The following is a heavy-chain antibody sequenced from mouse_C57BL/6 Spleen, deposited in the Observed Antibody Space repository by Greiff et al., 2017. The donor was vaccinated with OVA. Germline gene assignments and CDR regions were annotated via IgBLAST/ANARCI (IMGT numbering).Heavy chain of an antibody. CDR1: GFSLTSYG. D-gene: IGHD1-1*01. J-gene: IGHJ3*01. CDR3: ATHYGSSYLAY. V-gene: IGHV2-6*01. CDR2: IWGVGST. Sequence: VQLKQSGPGLVAPSQSLSIICTVSGFSLTSYGVDWVRQSPGKGLEWLGVIWGVGSTNYNSALKSRLSISKDNSKSQVFLKMNSLQTDDTAMYYCATHYGSSYLAYWGQGTLVTVAA.